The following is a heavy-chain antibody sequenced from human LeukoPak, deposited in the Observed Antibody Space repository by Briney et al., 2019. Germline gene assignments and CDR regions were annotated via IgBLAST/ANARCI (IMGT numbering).Heavy chain of an antibody. J-gene: IGHJ3*02. CDR3: ARNIWFGEAAYAFDI. D-gene: IGHD3-10*01. CDR2: INPNSGGT. CDR1: GYTFTGYY. Sequence: GASVKVSCKASGYTFTGYYMHWVRQAPGQGLEWMGWINPNSGGTNYAQKFQGRVTMTRDKSIRTAYMELSRLTSDDTAVYYCARNIWFGEAAYAFDIWGQGTMVTVSS. V-gene: IGHV1-2*02.